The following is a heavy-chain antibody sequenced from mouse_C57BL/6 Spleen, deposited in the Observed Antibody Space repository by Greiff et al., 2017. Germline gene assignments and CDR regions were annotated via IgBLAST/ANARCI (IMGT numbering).Heavy chain of an antibody. CDR3: AKMGDGGDYAMDY. Sequence: VQRVESGPGLVQPSQSLSITCTVSGFSLTSYGVHWVRQSPGKGLEWLGVIWRGGSTDYNAAFMSRLSITKDNSKSQVFFKMNSLQADDTAIYYCAKMGDGGDYAMDYWGQGTSVTVSS. V-gene: IGHV2-5*01. CDR1: GFSLTSYG. J-gene: IGHJ4*01. CDR2: IWRGGST.